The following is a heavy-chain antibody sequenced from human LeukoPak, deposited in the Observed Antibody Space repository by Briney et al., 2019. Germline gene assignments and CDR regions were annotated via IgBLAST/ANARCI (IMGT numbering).Heavy chain of an antibody. CDR2: IYYSGST. CDR1: GGSISSSSYY. J-gene: IGHJ4*02. V-gene: IGHV4-39*07. CDR3: ARAPLKWELPYYFDY. D-gene: IGHD1-26*01. Sequence: SETLSLTCTVSGGSISSSSYYWGWIRQPPGKGLEWIGSIYYSGSTYYNPSLKSRVTISVDTSKNQFSLKLSSVTAADTAVYYCARAPLKWELPYYFDYWGQGTLVTVSS.